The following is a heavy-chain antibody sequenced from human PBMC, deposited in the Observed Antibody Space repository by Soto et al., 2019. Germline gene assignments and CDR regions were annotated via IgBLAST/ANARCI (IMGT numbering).Heavy chain of an antibody. V-gene: IGHV4-39*01. CDR1: GGSISSSSYY. CDR3: ARTIVVVPAARKWFDP. J-gene: IGHJ5*02. D-gene: IGHD2-2*01. CDR2: IYYSGST. Sequence: SETLSLTCTVSGGSISSSSYYWGWIRQPPGKGLEWIGSIYYSGSTYYNPSLKSRVTISVDTSKNQFSLKLSSVTAADTAVYYCARTIVVVPAARKWFDPWGQGTLVTVSS.